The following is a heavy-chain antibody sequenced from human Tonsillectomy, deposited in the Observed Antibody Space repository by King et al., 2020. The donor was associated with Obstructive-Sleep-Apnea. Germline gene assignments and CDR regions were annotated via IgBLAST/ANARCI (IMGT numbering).Heavy chain of an antibody. CDR2: IYYSGST. V-gene: IGHV4-30-4*01. D-gene: IGHD3-22*01. J-gene: IGHJ4*02. CDR3: ARVHYYDTSGYYYYFDY. Sequence: QLQESGPGLVKPSQTLSLTCTVSGDSINSGEDYWGWIRQPPGKGLEWIGYIYYSGSTCYSPSLKSRVTISVDTSKNQFSLRLTSVTAADTAVYYCARVHYYDTSGYYYYFDYRGQGTLVTVSS. CDR1: GDSINSGEDY.